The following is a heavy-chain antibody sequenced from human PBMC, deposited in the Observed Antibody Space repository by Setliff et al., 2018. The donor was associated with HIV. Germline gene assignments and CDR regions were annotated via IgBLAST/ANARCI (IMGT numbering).Heavy chain of an antibody. J-gene: IGHJ6*03. V-gene: IGHV1-2*02. CDR3: ARVYYYYYYYMDV. Sequence: ASVKVSCKASGDAFTDYYIHWVRQAPGQGLEWMGWINPNSGGTNYAQKFQGRVTMTRDTSISTAFMDLSSLRSEDTAVYYCARVYYYYYYYMDVWGKGTTVTVSS. CDR1: GDAFTDYY. CDR2: INPNSGGT.